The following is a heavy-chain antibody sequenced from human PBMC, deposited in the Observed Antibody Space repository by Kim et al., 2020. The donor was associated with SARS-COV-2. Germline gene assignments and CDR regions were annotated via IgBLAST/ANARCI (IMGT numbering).Heavy chain of an antibody. Sequence: DSVKGRFTISRDNAKNSLYLQRNSLRAEDTALYYCAKASDVDWLVGPGLDDWGQGTLVTVSS. CDR3: AKASDVDWLVGPGLDD. J-gene: IGHJ4*02. V-gene: IGHV3-9*01. D-gene: IGHD3-9*01.